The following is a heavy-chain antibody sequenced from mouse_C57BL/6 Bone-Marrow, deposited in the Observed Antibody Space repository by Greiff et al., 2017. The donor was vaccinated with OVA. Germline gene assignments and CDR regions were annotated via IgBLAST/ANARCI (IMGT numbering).Heavy chain of an antibody. Sequence: EVKLMESGGGLVQPGGSMKLSCVASGFTFSNYWMNWVRQSPEKGLEWVAQIRLKSDNYATHYAESVKGRFTISRDDSKSSVYLQMNNLRAEDTGIYYCNIYSNYFYYAMDYWGQGTSVTVSS. CDR2: IRLKSDNYAT. CDR1: GFTFSNYW. D-gene: IGHD2-5*01. V-gene: IGHV6-3*01. J-gene: IGHJ4*01. CDR3: NIYSNYFYYAMDY.